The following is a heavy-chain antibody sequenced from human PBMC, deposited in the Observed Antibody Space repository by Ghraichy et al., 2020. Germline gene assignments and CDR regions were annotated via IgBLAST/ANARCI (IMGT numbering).Heavy chain of an antibody. CDR2: TTCDGGSK. D-gene: IGHD6-19*01. V-gene: IGHV3-30*18. CDR1: GFTFSNYG. CDR3: AKKPVAGKWHFDL. Sequence: GGSLRLSCAASGFTFSNYGMHWVRQAPGKGLEWVAATTCDGGSKNYADSVKGRLTVSRENSENTLFLQMKSLGPEDTAVYYCAKKPVAGKWHFDLWGRGTLVTVSS. J-gene: IGHJ2*01.